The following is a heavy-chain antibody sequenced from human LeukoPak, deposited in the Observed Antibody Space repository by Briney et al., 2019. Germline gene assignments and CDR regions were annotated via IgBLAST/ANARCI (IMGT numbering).Heavy chain of an antibody. V-gene: IGHV1-18*01. CDR3: VRAPRTSYNWFDP. Sequence: ASVKVSCKASGYTFTSYGISWVRQAPGQRLEWMGWISAYSGDTNYAQNFQGRATMTSDTSTSTAYMELRSPRSDDTAVYCCVRAPRTSYNWFDPWGQGTLVTVSS. CDR1: GYTFTSYG. J-gene: IGHJ5*02. CDR2: ISAYSGDT. D-gene: IGHD2-2*01.